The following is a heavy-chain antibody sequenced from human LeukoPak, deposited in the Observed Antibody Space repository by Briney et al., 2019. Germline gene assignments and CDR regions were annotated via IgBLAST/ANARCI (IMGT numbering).Heavy chain of an antibody. V-gene: IGHV4-34*01. D-gene: IGHD5-18*01. Sequence: PSETLSLTCAVYGGSFSGYYWSWIRQPPGKGLEWIGEINHSGSTNYNPSLKSRVTISVDTSKNQFSLKLNSVTVADTAVYYCASRVNTAMVTTPFDYWGQGTLVTVSS. J-gene: IGHJ4*02. CDR2: INHSGST. CDR1: GGSFSGYY. CDR3: ASRVNTAMVTTPFDY.